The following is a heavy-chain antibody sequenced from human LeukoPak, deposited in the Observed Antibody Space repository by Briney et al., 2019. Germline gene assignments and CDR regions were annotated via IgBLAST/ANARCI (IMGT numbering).Heavy chain of an antibody. CDR3: ARDRYCTNGVCPVYYYYGMDV. D-gene: IGHD2-8*01. Sequence: ASVKVSCKASGYTFTSYGIRWVRQAPGQGLEWMGWISAYNGNTNYAQKLQGRVTMTTDTSTSTAYMELRSLRSDDTAVYYCARDRYCTNGVCPVYYYYGMDVWGQGTTVTVSS. CDR1: GYTFTSYG. J-gene: IGHJ6*02. CDR2: ISAYNGNT. V-gene: IGHV1-18*01.